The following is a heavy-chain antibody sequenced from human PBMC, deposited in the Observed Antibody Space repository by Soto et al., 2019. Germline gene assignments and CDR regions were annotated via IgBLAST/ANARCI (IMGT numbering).Heavy chain of an antibody. J-gene: IGHJ6*02. CDR1: GYTFTTYI. D-gene: IGHD2-2*02. CDR3: AKDIAVIPRAYGMDV. V-gene: IGHV1-3*01. CDR2: INAGNGNT. Sequence: QVPVVQSGAEVKKPGASVKVSCKASGYTFTTYIMHWVRQAPGQRLEWMGWINAGNGNTKYSQNFQGRVTFTRDTSASTAYMELSSLRSEDTAVYYCAKDIAVIPRAYGMDVWGQGTTVTVSS.